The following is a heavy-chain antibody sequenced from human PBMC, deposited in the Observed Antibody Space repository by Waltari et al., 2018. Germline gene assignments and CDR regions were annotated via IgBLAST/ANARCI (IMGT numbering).Heavy chain of an antibody. CDR3: ARGITMVRGIVLTTLDY. V-gene: IGHV3-48*03. CDR1: GFTFSSYE. D-gene: IGHD3-10*01. J-gene: IGHJ4*02. CDR2: LISGTTII. Sequence: EVQLVESGGGLVQPGGSLRLSCAASGFTFSSYEMTWVRQAPGKGLGWLSLLISGTTIIYDKDSVQGRFTISRGNAKNSLYLEMCSLRAEDTAIYYCARGITMVRGIVLTTLDYWGQGTLVTVSS.